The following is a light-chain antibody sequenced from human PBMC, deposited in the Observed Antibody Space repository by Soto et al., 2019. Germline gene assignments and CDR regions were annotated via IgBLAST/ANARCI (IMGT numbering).Light chain of an antibody. Sequence: QSALTQPASVSASPGQSITISCTGTSSDVGGHIFVAWYQQHPDKAPKIILYEVSNRPPGVSNRFSGSKSGNTAFLTISGLQAEDEADPYCSSYNSRSTYVFGTGTKVTVL. J-gene: IGLJ1*01. V-gene: IGLV2-14*01. CDR3: SSYNSRSTYV. CDR1: SSDVGGHIF. CDR2: EVS.